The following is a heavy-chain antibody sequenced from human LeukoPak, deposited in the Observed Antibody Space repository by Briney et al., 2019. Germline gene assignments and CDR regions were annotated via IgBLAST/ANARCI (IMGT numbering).Heavy chain of an antibody. CDR2: IYYSGST. D-gene: IGHD3-3*01. V-gene: IGHV4-59*01. Sequence: PSETLSLTCTVSGGSISSYYWSWIRQPPGKGLEGIGYIYYSGSTNYNPSLKSRVPISVDTSKNQFSLKLSSVTAADTAVYYCARGGPDFWSGYPINYYYYGMDVWGQGTTVTVSS. CDR1: GGSISSYY. J-gene: IGHJ6*02. CDR3: ARGGPDFWSGYPINYYYYGMDV.